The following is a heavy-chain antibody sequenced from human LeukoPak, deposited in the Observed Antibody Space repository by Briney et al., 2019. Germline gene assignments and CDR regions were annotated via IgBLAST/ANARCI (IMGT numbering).Heavy chain of an antibody. CDR1: GFTVSSNS. D-gene: IGHD1-1*01. CDR2: ISASGDSP. Sequence: GGSLRLSCTVSGFTVSSNSMSWVRQAPGKGLEWVSGISASGDSPYYADSVKGRFTISRDNSKNTLYLQMNSLRAEDTAVYYCAKVYNWNYQLSDYWGQGTLVTVSS. CDR3: AKVYNWNYQLSDY. J-gene: IGHJ4*02. V-gene: IGHV3-23*01.